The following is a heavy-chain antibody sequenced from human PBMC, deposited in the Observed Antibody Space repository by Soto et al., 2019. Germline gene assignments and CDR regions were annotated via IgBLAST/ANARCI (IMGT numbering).Heavy chain of an antibody. CDR1: GFTFSNYG. Sequence: QVQLVESGGGVVQPGRSLRLSCAASGFTFSNYGMHWVRQAPGKGLEWVAVISYHGSDKYYADSVKGRFTISRDNSMNTLYLQMDRLRAEDTAGYYCAKDHLTATVTTVGYWGQGNLVTVSS. V-gene: IGHV3-30*18. CDR3: AKDHLTATVTTVGY. J-gene: IGHJ4*02. CDR2: ISYHGSDK. D-gene: IGHD4-17*01.